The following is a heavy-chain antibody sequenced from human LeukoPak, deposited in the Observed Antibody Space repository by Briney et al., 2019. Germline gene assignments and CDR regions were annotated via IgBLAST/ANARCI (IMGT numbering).Heavy chain of an antibody. CDR1: GFTFDDYG. CDR2: INWNGGST. CDR3: AKDKGGSYYGGFDY. J-gene: IGHJ4*02. V-gene: IGHV3-20*04. D-gene: IGHD1-26*01. Sequence: GGSLRLSCAASGFTFDDYGMSWVRQAPGKGLEWVSGINWNGGSTGYADSVKGRFTIPRDNAKNSLYLQMNSLRAEDTAVYYCAKDKGGSYYGGFDYWGQGTLVTVSS.